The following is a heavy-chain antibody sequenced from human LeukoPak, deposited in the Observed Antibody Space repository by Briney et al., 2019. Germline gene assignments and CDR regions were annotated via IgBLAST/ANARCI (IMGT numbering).Heavy chain of an antibody. CDR2: IWYDGSNK. J-gene: IGHJ4*02. V-gene: IGHV3-33*01. CDR1: GFTSSSYG. D-gene: IGHD4-17*01. CDR3: ARVATVTTPDFDY. Sequence: GGSLRLSCAASGFTSSSYGMHWVRQAPGKGLEWVAVIWYDGSNKYYADSVKGRFTISRDNSKNTLYLQMNSLRAEDTAVYYCARVATVTTPDFDYWGQGTLVTVSS.